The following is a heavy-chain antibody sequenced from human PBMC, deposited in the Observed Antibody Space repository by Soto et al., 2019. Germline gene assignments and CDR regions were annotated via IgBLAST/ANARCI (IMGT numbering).Heavy chain of an antibody. J-gene: IGHJ4*02. Sequence: SVKVSCKATGGTFSSYAISWVRQAPGQGLEWMGGIIPIFGTANYAQKFQGRVTITADESTSTAYMELSSLRSEDTAVYYCARSTRISSGYYYVPFDYWGQGTLVSVSS. CDR3: ARSTRISSGYYYVPFDY. D-gene: IGHD3-22*01. V-gene: IGHV1-69*13. CDR2: IIPIFGTA. CDR1: GGTFSSYA.